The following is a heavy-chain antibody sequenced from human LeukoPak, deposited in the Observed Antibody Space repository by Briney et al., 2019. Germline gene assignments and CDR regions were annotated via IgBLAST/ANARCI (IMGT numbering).Heavy chain of an antibody. J-gene: IGHJ5*02. V-gene: IGHV1-18*01. Sequence: GASVKVSCKASGYTFTSYRISWVRQAPGQGLEWMGWISANNGNTDYVQKLQGRVTMTTDTSTSTAYMELRSLRSDDTAVYYCARLAQGSSWYFKYRNNWFDPWGQGTLVTVSS. CDR3: ARLAQGSSWYFKYRNNWFDP. CDR2: ISANNGNT. CDR1: GYTFTSYR. D-gene: IGHD6-13*01.